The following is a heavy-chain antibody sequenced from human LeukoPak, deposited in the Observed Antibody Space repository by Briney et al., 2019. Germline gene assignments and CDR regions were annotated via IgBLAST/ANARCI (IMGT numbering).Heavy chain of an antibody. V-gene: IGHV3-74*01. Sequence: GGSLRLSCAASGFTFSSYWMHWVRQAPGKGLVWVSRLNSDGTSTTYADSVEGRFTISRDNAKNALYLQMNRLRAEDTAGDDWARVLGGSGGVGGQGPLVPAPS. D-gene: IGHD3-16*01. CDR1: GFTFSSYW. CDR2: LNSDGTST. J-gene: IGHJ4*02. CDR3: ARVLGGSGGV.